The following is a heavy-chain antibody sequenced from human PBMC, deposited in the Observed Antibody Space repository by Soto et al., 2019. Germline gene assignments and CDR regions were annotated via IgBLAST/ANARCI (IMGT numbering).Heavy chain of an antibody. CDR3: AIVSYYDFWSGYYFAGSFDY. Sequence: ASVKVSCKASGYTFTSYGISWVRQAPGQGLEWMGWISAYNGNTNYAQKLQGRVTMTTDTSTSTAYMELRSLRSDDTAVYYCAIVSYYDFWSGYYFAGSFDYWGQGTLVNVSS. CDR2: ISAYNGNT. V-gene: IGHV1-18*01. J-gene: IGHJ4*02. CDR1: GYTFTSYG. D-gene: IGHD3-3*01.